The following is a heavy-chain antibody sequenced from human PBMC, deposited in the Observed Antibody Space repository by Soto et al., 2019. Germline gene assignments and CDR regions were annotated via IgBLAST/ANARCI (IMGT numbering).Heavy chain of an antibody. CDR1: GGSISSYY. Sequence: QVQLQESSPGLVKPSETLSLTCTVSGGSISSYYWSWIRQPPGKGLEWIGYIYYSGSTNYNPSLKSRVTISVDTSKNQFSLKLSSVTAADTAVYYCARRYGDAFDIWGQGTMVTVSS. CDR2: IYYSGST. CDR3: ARRYGDAFDI. J-gene: IGHJ3*02. V-gene: IGHV4-59*08. D-gene: IGHD4-17*01.